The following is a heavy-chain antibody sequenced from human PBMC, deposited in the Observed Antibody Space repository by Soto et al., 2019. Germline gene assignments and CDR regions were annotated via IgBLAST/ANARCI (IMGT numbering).Heavy chain of an antibody. CDR1: GYTFTSYY. V-gene: IGHV1-46*01. J-gene: IGHJ4*02. CDR2: INPSGGST. CDR3: ARHPSSGWSIFDN. Sequence: GASVKVSCKASGYTFTSYYMHWVRQAPGQGLEWMGIINPSGGSTSYAQKFQGRVTMTRDTSKNQLSLKLSSVTAADTAVYYCARHPSSGWSIFDNWGQGALVTVSS. D-gene: IGHD6-19*01.